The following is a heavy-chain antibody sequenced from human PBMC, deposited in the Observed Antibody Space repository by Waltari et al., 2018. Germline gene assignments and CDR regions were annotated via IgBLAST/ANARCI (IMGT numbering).Heavy chain of an antibody. Sequence: HLVASGRGVVQPGGSLRLSCAASGFTFRCLGLHWGRQAPGKGLEWVVFIRYDGSNQEYVDSVKGRFSISRDNSRNTVYLQMNSLRVEDTAVYYCAKDRGGGYGGLRPDAFDIWGEGTRVIVSS. CDR2: IRYDGSNQ. CDR1: GFTFRCLG. CDR3: AKDRGGGYGGLRPDAFDI. D-gene: IGHD3-10*01. V-gene: IGHV3-30*02. J-gene: IGHJ3*02.